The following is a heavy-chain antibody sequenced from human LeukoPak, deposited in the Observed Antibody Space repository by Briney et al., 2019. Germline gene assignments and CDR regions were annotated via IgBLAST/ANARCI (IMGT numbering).Heavy chain of an antibody. V-gene: IGHV1-18*04. Sequence: ASVKVSCKASGYTFTSYGINWVRQAPGQGLEWMGWISGHNGHTNYVQKMQGRVTMTTDTSTNTAYMELRNLTSDDTAVYYCARGPGIAVAGVFDYWGQGSLVAVSS. CDR1: GYTFTSYG. D-gene: IGHD6-19*01. CDR2: ISGHNGHT. J-gene: IGHJ4*02. CDR3: ARGPGIAVAGVFDY.